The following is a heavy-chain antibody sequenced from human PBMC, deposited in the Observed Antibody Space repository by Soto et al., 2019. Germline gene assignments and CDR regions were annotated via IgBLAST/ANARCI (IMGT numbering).Heavy chain of an antibody. CDR3: SSRRGDFFAGHLDLDY. D-gene: IGHD3-3*01. CDR2: ISWDGEK. CDR1: GFSLNTRGVG. V-gene: IGHV2-5*02. J-gene: IGHJ4*02. Sequence: QITLKESGPTLVKPTQTLTLTCTFSGFSLNTRGVGVGWIRQPPGKALEWLALISWDGEKRYRPSLKGRLTITKDHPQNPGVLKNAHKDPVDPGTIFCSSRRGDFFAGHLDLDYGGQGTLVTVSS.